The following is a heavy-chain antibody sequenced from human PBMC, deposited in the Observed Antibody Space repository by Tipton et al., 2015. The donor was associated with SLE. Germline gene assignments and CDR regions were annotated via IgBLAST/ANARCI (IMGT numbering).Heavy chain of an antibody. CDR1: GFTFSSYA. CDR2: ISGSDGSST. Sequence: SLRLSCAASGFTFSSYAMSWVRQAPGKGLEWVSAISGSDGSSTSYADSVKGRFTISRDNAKNTLYLQMNSLRAEDTAVYYCASPLFLGYCSGGSCYPGCWGQGTLVTVSS. J-gene: IGHJ4*02. D-gene: IGHD2-15*01. CDR3: ASPLFLGYCSGGSCYPGC. V-gene: IGHV3-23*01.